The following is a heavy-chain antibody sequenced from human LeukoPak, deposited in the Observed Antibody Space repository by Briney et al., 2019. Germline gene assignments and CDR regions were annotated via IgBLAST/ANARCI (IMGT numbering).Heavy chain of an antibody. Sequence: PGGSLRLSCAASGFTFSSCAMSWVRQAPGKGLEWVSAISGSGGSTYYADSVKGRFTISRDNSKNTLYLQMNSLRAEDTAVYYCAKVFIRNYYGSTPSDYWGQGTLVTVSS. V-gene: IGHV3-23*01. CDR1: GFTFSSCA. CDR2: ISGSGGST. J-gene: IGHJ4*02. CDR3: AKVFIRNYYGSTPSDY. D-gene: IGHD3-10*01.